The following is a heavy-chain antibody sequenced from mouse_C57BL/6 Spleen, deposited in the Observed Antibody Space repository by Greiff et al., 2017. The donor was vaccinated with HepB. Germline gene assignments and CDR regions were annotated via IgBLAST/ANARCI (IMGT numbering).Heavy chain of an antibody. CDR2: INPNNGGT. CDR1: GYTFTDYN. D-gene: IGHD1-1*01. CDR3: ARYYYGSSPGFAY. V-gene: IGHV1-22*01. J-gene: IGHJ3*01. Sequence: LQQSGPELVKPGASVKMSCKAPGYTFTDYNMHWVKQSHGKSLEWIGYINPNNGGTIHNQKFKGKATLTVNKSSSTAYMELRSMTSEDSAVDKCARYYYGSSPGFAYWGQGTLVTVSA.